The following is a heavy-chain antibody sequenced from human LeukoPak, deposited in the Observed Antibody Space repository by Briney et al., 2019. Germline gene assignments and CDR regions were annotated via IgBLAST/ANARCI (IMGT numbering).Heavy chain of an antibody. Sequence: ASVKVSCKASGYTFTIYDINWVRQATGQGLEWMGWMNPNSGNTGYAQKFQGRVTMTRKTSISTAYMELSSLRSEDTAVYYCARAASDFWSGYRPRNWFDPWGQGTLVTVSS. D-gene: IGHD3-3*01. CDR1: GYTFTIYD. CDR3: ARAASDFWSGYRPRNWFDP. J-gene: IGHJ5*02. V-gene: IGHV1-8*01. CDR2: MNPNSGNT.